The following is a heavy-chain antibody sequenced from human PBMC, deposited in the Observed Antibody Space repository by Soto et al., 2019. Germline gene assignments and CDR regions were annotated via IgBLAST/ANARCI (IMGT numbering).Heavy chain of an antibody. CDR2: ISSSGSSI. D-gene: IGHD3-10*01. CDR1: GLTFSDCY. V-gene: IGHV3-11*01. Sequence: QVQLVESGGGLVKPGGSLRLSCAASGLTFSDCYMNWIRQAPGKGLEWVSYISSSGSSINYEGSVKGRFTISRDNAKNSLYLQMNSLRAEDTAMYYCARVRFGEWGYAMDVWGQGTTVIVSS. CDR3: ARVRFGEWGYAMDV. J-gene: IGHJ6*02.